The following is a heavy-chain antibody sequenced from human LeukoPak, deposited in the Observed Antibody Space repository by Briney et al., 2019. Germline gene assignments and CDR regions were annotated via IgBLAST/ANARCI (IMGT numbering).Heavy chain of an antibody. Sequence: PGRSLRLSCAASGFTFSSYSMNWVRQAPGKGLEWVSSISSSSSYIYYADSVKGRFTISRDNAKNSLYLQMNSLRAEDTAVYYCARWPYDFWSGSPLYYYGMDVWGQGTTVTVSS. CDR2: ISSSSSYI. CDR1: GFTFSSYS. V-gene: IGHV3-21*01. D-gene: IGHD3-3*01. J-gene: IGHJ6*02. CDR3: ARWPYDFWSGSPLYYYGMDV.